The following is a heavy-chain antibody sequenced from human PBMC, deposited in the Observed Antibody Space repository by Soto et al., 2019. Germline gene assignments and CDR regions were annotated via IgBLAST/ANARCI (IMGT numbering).Heavy chain of an antibody. CDR2: ISYDGSNK. Sequence: PGGSLRLSCAASGFTFSSYGMHWVRQAPGKGLEWVAVISYDGSNKYYADSVKGRFTISRDNSKNTLYLQMNSLRAEDTAVYYCWKEFFMIKVGGSIPRGGIDYWGQGTLVTVSS. CDR3: WKEFFMIKVGGSIPRGGIDY. CDR1: GFTFSSYG. J-gene: IGHJ4*02. D-gene: IGHD3-16*01. V-gene: IGHV3-30*18.